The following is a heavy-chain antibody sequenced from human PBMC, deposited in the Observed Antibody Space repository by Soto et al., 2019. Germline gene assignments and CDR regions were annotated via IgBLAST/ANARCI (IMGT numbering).Heavy chain of an antibody. D-gene: IGHD2-15*01. CDR1: GGTFSSYT. Sequence: SVKVSCKASGGTFSSYTISWVRQAPGQGLEWMGRIIPILGIANYAQKFQGRVTITADKSTSTAYMELSSLRSEDTAVYYCARDDCSGGSCYSYWYFDLWGRGTLVTVSS. J-gene: IGHJ2*01. CDR2: IIPILGIA. CDR3: ARDDCSGGSCYSYWYFDL. V-gene: IGHV1-69*04.